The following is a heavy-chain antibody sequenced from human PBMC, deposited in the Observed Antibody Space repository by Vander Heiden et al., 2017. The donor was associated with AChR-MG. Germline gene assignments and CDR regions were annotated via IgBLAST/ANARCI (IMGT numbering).Heavy chain of an antibody. CDR1: GGSFRGYY. CDR2: INHSGST. V-gene: IGHV4-34*01. D-gene: IGHD2-21*02. Sequence: QVQLQQWGAGLLKPSETLSLTCAVYGGSFRGYYWSWIRQPPGKGLEWSGEINHSGSTNYNPSLKSRVTISVDTSKNQFSLKLSSVTAADTAVYYCARGSRHIVVVTADYYYYYGMDVWGQGTTVTVSS. CDR3: ARGSRHIVVVTADYYYYYGMDV. J-gene: IGHJ6*02.